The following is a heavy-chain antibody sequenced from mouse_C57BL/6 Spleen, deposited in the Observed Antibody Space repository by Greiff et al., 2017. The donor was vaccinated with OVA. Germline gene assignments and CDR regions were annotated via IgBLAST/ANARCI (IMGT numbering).Heavy chain of an antibody. Sequence: VKLVESGAELVKPGASVKLSCKASGYTFTEYTIHWVKQRSGQGLEWIGWFYPGSGSIKYNEKFKDKATLTADKSSSTVYMELSRLTSEDSAVYFCARHEGRRKLGGDFDYWGQGTTLTVSS. V-gene: IGHV1-62-2*01. CDR1: GYTFTEYT. D-gene: IGHD4-1*01. CDR3: ARHEGRRKLGGDFDY. J-gene: IGHJ2*01. CDR2: FYPGSGSI.